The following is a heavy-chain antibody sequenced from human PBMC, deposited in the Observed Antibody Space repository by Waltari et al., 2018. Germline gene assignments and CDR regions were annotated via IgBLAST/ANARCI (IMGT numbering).Heavy chain of an antibody. CDR2: IYYSGST. D-gene: IGHD2-15*01. CDR3: ARGARVVVVAATAENWFDP. Sequence: QVQLQESGPGLVKPSETLSLTCTVSGGSISSYYWSWIRQPPGQGLEWIGYIYYSGSTNYNPSLKSRVTISVDTSKNQFSLKLSSVTAADTAVYYCARGARVVVVAATAENWFDPWGQGTLVTVSS. V-gene: IGHV4-59*01. CDR1: GGSISSYY. J-gene: IGHJ5*02.